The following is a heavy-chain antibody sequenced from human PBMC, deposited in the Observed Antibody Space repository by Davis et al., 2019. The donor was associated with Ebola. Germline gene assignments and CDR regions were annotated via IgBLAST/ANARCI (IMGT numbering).Heavy chain of an antibody. CDR1: GGSISSYY. J-gene: IGHJ4*02. CDR2: IYYSGST. V-gene: IGHV4-59*01. CDR3: ALQGGSGPVDY. Sequence: PSETLSLTCTVSGGSISSYYWSWIRQPPGKGLEWIGYIYYSGSTNYNPSLKSRVTISVDTSKNQFSLKLSSVTAADTAVYYCALQGGSGPVDYWGQGTLVTVSS. D-gene: IGHD3-10*01.